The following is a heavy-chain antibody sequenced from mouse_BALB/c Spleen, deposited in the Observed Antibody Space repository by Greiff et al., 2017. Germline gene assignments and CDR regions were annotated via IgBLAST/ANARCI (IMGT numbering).Heavy chain of an antibody. J-gene: IGHJ3*01. CDR1: GFTFSSFG. Sequence: VKSVESGGGLVQPGGSRKLSCAASGFTFSSFGMHWVRQAPEKGLEWVAYISSGSSTIYYADTVKGRFTISRDNPKNTLFLQMTSLRSEDTAMYYCARFPAYWGQGTLVTVSA. CDR3: ARFPAY. V-gene: IGHV5-17*02. CDR2: ISSGSSTI.